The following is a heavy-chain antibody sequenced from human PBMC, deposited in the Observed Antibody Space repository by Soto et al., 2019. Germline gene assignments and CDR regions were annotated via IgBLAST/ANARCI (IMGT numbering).Heavy chain of an antibody. CDR1: GYTFTSYA. CDR2: INAGNGNT. J-gene: IGHJ5*02. Sequence: QVQLVQSGAEVKKPGASVKVSCKASGYTFTSYAMHWVRQAPGQRLEWMGWINAGNGNTKYSQKLQGRVTITRDTAASTADMELSSLRSADTAVYYCARGVAGPLHWFDPWGQGTLVTVSS. V-gene: IGHV1-3*01. CDR3: ARGVAGPLHWFDP. D-gene: IGHD6-19*01.